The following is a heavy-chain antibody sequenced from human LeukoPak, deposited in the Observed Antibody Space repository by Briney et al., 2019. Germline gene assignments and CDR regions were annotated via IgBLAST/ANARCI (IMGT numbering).Heavy chain of an antibody. CDR1: GVSISGGSFH. V-gene: IGHV4-39*02. D-gene: IGHD1-26*01. J-gene: IGHJ4*02. CDR2: IHYSGST. CDR3: AGRGGASIWTGMHF. Sequence: SETLSLNCTVSGVSISGGSFHWGWVRQPPGKGLEWIGNIHYSGSTYYNPSLKSPVSISVDTSKNHFSLQLSSVPAAGTAVYYCAGRGGASIWTGMHFWGQGTLVAVSS.